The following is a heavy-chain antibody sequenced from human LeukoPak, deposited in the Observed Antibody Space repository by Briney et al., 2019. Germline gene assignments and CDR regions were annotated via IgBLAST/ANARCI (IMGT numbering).Heavy chain of an antibody. CDR3: TTDGEGYCSGGSCYSSFAY. Sequence: GGSLRLSCAASGFTFSNAWMSWVRQAPGKGLEWVGRIKSKTDGGTTDYAAPVKGRFTISRDDSKSTLYLQMNSLKTEDTAVYYCTTDGEGYCSGGSCYSSFAYWGQGTLVTVSS. CDR2: IKSKTDGGTT. CDR1: GFTFSNAW. J-gene: IGHJ4*02. D-gene: IGHD2-15*01. V-gene: IGHV3-15*01.